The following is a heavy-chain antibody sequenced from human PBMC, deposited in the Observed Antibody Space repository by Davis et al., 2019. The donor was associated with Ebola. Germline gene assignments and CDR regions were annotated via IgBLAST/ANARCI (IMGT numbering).Heavy chain of an antibody. CDR1: GGSISSYY. Sequence: GSLRLSCTVSGGSISSYYWNWIRQPPGKGLEWIGYIYYSGSTDYSPSLRGRVTISLDTSKNQFSLRLSSVTAADTAVYYCARGAPPTYYYYGMDVWGQGTTVTVSS. V-gene: IGHV4-59*01. J-gene: IGHJ6*02. CDR3: ARGAPPTYYYYGMDV. CDR2: IYYSGST.